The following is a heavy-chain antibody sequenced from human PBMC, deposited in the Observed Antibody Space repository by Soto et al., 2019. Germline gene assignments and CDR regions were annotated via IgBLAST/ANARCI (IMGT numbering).Heavy chain of an antibody. CDR1: GFSLSTSAVC. V-gene: IGHV2-70*11. D-gene: IGHD2-21*01. Sequence: SGPTLVNPTQTLTLTCTFSGFSLSTSAVCVSWIRQPPGKALEWLARIDWDDDNYYSTSLKTRLTISKDTSKNQVVLTMTIMDPVDTATYYCARDSDALYYYYYGMDVWGQGTTVTVSS. J-gene: IGHJ6*02. CDR3: ARDSDALYYYYYGMDV. CDR2: IDWDDDN.